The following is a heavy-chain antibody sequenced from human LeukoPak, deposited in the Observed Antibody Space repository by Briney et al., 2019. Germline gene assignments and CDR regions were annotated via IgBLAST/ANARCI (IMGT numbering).Heavy chain of an antibody. V-gene: IGHV3-64*04. D-gene: IGHD6-19*01. CDR2: ISSNGGST. CDR1: GFTFCSYA. J-gene: IGHJ4*02. Sequence: GGSLRLSCSASGFTFCSYAMHWVRQAPGNELEYVSAISSNGGSTYYADSVKGRFTISRDNSKNTLYLQMNSLRAEDTAVYYCARVGYTSGWYRNWGQGTLVTVSS. CDR3: ARVGYTSGWYRN.